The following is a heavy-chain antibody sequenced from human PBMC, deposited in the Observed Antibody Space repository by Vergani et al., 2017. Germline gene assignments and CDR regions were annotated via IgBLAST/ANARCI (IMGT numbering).Heavy chain of an antibody. D-gene: IGHD1-26*01. Sequence: VQLVQSGAEVRKPGASVTVSCKASGYTFTSYAMNWVRQAPGQGLEWMGWINTNTGNPTYAQGFTGRFVFSLDTSVSTAYLQISSLKAEDTAVYYCSVGATKLDYWGQGTLVTVSS. V-gene: IGHV7-4-1*02. CDR1: GYTFTSYA. J-gene: IGHJ4*02. CDR2: INTNTGNP. CDR3: SVGATKLDY.